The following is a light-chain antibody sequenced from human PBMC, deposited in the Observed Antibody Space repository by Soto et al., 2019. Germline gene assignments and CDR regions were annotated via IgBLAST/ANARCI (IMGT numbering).Light chain of an antibody. CDR2: EVN. V-gene: IGLV2-8*01. J-gene: IGLJ2*01. CDR1: SSDVGGYNY. CDR3: SSYAGSNNLV. Sequence: QSALTQPPSASGSPGQSVTISCTGTSSDVGGYNYVSWYQQHPGKAPKFIIYEVNKRPSGVPDRFSGSKSGNTASLTVSGLQAEDEADYYCSSYAGSNNLVFGGGTQLTVL.